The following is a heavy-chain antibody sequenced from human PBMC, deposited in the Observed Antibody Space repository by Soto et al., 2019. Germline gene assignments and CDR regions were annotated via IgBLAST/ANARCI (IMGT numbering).Heavy chain of an antibody. CDR1: GGSFNNYA. CDR3: AVAMVREILIFESSGMHV. V-gene: IGHV1-69*01. CDR2: IIPNFDTP. Sequence: QVHLVQSGAEVMKPGSSVKVSCKTSGGSFNNYAVSWVRQAPGQGLEWMGGIIPNFDTPNYAQKFQDRVTIIADESTSTVYMELRSLRSNDTAVYYCAVAMVREILIFESSGMHVWGQGTTVIVSS. D-gene: IGHD3-10*01. J-gene: IGHJ6*02.